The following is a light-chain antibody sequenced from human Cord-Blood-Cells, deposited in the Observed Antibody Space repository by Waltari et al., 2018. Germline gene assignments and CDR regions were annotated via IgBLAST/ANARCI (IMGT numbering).Light chain of an antibody. V-gene: IGKV3-20*01. CDR3: QQYGSSPHT. CDR1: QSVSSSY. CDR2: GAS. J-gene: IGKJ2*01. Sequence: EIVLTQSPGTLSLSPWERATLSCRASQSVSSSYLAWYQQKPGQAPRLLIYGASSRATGIPDRFSGSGSGTDFTLTISRLEPEDFAVYYCQQYGSSPHTFGQGTKLEIK.